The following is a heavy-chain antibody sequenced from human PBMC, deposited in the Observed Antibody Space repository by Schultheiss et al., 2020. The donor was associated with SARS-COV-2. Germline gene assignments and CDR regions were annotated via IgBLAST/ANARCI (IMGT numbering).Heavy chain of an antibody. J-gene: IGHJ6*02. V-gene: IGHV4-4*07. D-gene: IGHD4-17*01. CDR3: ARASDWDYGDYYYYYGMDV. Sequence: SETLSLTFTVSGGSSSSYYWSWIRQPAGKGLEWIGRIYTSGSTNYNPSLKSRVTMSVDTSKNQFSLKLSSVTAADTAVYYCARASDWDYGDYYYYYGMDVCGHGTTVIVAS. CDR2: IYTSGST. CDR1: GGSSSSYY.